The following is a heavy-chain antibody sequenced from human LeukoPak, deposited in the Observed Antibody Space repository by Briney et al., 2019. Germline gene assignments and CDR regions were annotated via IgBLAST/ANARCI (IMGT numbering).Heavy chain of an antibody. J-gene: IGHJ4*02. CDR1: VCTFSSYA. CDR2: MNPNSGNT. V-gene: IGHV1-8*03. D-gene: IGHD3-22*01. CDR3: ARLFQRNELNYYDSSGYSLGY. Sequence: GASVKVSRKTSVCTFSSYAISWLRQAPGQGLAWMGWMNPNSGNTGYAQTFEGRITITRNTSISPAYMERSSLRSEDTGVYYCARLFQRNELNYYDSSGYSLGYWGQGTLVTVSS.